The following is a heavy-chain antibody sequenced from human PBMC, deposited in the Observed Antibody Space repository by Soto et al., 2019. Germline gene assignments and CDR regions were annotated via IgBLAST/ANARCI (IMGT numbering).Heavy chain of an antibody. CDR3: ARPSAGGDYYYYYGMDV. CDR2: IIPIFGTA. D-gene: IGHD3-10*01. Sequence: SVKVSCKASGGTFSSYAISWVRQAPGQGLEWMGGIIPIFGTANYAQKFQGRVTITADRSTSTAYMELSSLRSEDTAVYYCARPSAGGDYYYYYGMDVWGQGTTVTVSS. V-gene: IGHV1-69*06. J-gene: IGHJ6*02. CDR1: GGTFSSYA.